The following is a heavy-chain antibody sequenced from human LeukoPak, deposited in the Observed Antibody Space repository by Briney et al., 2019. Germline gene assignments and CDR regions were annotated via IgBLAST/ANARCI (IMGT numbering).Heavy chain of an antibody. CDR1: GFTFSSYG. Sequence: GGSLRLSCAASGFTFSSYGMHWVRQAPGKGLEWVAVISYDGSNKYYADSVKGRFTISRDNSKNTLYLQMNSLRAEDTAVYYCAKARDYYDFWSGYRPRYYYGMDVWGQGTTVTVSS. V-gene: IGHV3-30*18. J-gene: IGHJ6*02. D-gene: IGHD3-3*01. CDR3: AKARDYYDFWSGYRPRYYYGMDV. CDR2: ISYDGSNK.